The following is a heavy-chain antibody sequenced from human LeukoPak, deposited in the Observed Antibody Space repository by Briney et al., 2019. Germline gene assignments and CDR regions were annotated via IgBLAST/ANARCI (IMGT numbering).Heavy chain of an antibody. CDR3: AREIFLEWLTCFDC. CDR2: ISYDGSNK. Sequence: GGSLRLSCAASGFTFSSYAMHWVRQAPGKGLEWVAVISYDGSNKYYADSVKGRFTISRDNSKNTLYLQMNSLRAEDTAVYYCAREIFLEWLTCFDCWGQGTLVTVSS. V-gene: IGHV3-30-3*01. J-gene: IGHJ4*02. CDR1: GFTFSSYA. D-gene: IGHD3-3*01.